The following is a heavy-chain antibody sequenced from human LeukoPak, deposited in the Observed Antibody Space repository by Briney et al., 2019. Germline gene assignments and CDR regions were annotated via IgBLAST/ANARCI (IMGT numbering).Heavy chain of an antibody. CDR1: GYTFTGHY. CDR3: ARVYCSSTSCYGGVNWFDP. CDR2: INPNSGGT. J-gene: IGHJ5*02. Sequence: GASVKVSCKASGYTFTGHYMHWVRQAPGQGLEWMGWINPNSGGTNYAQKFQGRVTMTRDTSISTAYMELSRLRSDDTAVYYCARVYCSSTSCYGGVNWFDPWGQGTLVTVSS. D-gene: IGHD2-2*01. V-gene: IGHV1-2*02.